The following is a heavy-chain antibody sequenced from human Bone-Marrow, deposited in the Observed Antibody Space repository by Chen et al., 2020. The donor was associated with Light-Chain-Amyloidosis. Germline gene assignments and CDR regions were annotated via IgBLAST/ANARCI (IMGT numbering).Heavy chain of an antibody. CDR2: IYDGGNK. J-gene: IGHJ4*02. CDR3: ARGAIDYGDSLRF. CDR1: GFSVSANY. Sequence: EVLLEESGGGLIQPGGSLRLSCAASGFSVSANYMSWVRQVPGKGLEWLSVIYDGGNKFYAESVRGRFTISRDNSKNTLSLEMNNLRAEDTAMYYCARGAIDYGDSLRFWGQGTLVTVSS. D-gene: IGHD4-17*01. V-gene: IGHV3-53*01.